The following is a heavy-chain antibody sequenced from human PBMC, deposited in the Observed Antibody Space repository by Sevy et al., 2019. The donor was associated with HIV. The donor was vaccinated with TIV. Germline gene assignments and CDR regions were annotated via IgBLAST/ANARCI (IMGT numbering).Heavy chain of an antibody. CDR1: GGSISSYY. J-gene: IGHJ5*02. V-gene: IGHV4-59*13. D-gene: IGHD3-3*01. CDR2: IYYSGST. Sequence: SETLSLTCSVSGGSISSYYWTWIRQPPGKGLEWIANIYYSGSTNCNPSLKSRVTISADTSKNQFSLKLSSVTSADTAVYYCARDVRFMEENSWFDPWGQGTLVTVSS. CDR3: ARDVRFMEENSWFDP.